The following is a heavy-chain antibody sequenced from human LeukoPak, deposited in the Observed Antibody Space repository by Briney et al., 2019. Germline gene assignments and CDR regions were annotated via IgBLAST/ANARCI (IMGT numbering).Heavy chain of an antibody. CDR2: INYSGST. D-gene: IGHD5-24*01. Sequence: SETLSLTCTVSGGSISRYYWSWIRQPPGKGLEWIGYINYSGSTKYNPSLKSRVTISVDTSKNQFSLKLSSVTAADTAVYYCARARDGHINNWFDPWGQGTLVTVSS. CDR3: ARARDGHINNWFDP. J-gene: IGHJ5*02. CDR1: GGSISRYY. V-gene: IGHV4-59*01.